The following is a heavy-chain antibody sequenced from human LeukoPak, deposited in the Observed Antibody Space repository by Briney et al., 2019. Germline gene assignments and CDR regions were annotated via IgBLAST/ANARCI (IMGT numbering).Heavy chain of an antibody. CDR1: GYTFTGYY. CDR3: AREYYYDSSGYYQDFDY. Sequence: ASVKVSCKASGYTFTGYYMHWVRQAPGQGLEWMGWINPNGGGTNYAQKFQGRVTMTRDTSISTAYMELSRLRSDDTAVYYCAREYYYDSSGYYQDFDYWGQGTLGTVSS. CDR2: INPNGGGT. J-gene: IGHJ4*02. D-gene: IGHD3-22*01. V-gene: IGHV1-2*02.